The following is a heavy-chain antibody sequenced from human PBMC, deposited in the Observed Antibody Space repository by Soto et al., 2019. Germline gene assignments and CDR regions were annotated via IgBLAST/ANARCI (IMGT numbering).Heavy chain of an antibody. CDR3: ARAGY. J-gene: IGHJ4*02. CDR1: GGTFGTNT. Sequence: QVQLVQSGAEVKKPGPSVKVACRASGGTFGTNTIHWVRQAPGQGLEWMGGTIPIFGTANYAQRFQGRVTITADESTSTAYMELSSLRFEDTAVYYCARAGYWGQGTLVTVS. V-gene: IGHV1-69*12. CDR2: TIPIFGTA.